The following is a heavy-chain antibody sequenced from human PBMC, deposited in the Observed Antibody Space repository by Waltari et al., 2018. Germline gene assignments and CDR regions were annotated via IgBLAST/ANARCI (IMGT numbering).Heavy chain of an antibody. D-gene: IGHD5-18*01. V-gene: IGHV3-30*02. CDR3: AKGYSYGYFDY. CDR1: GFPFSRYG. Sequence: QVQLVESGGGVVQPGGSLRLSCAASGFPFSRYGMHWVRQAPGKGLEWVAFIRYDGSNKYYADSVKGRFTISRDNSKNTLYLQMNSLRAEDTAVYYCAKGYSYGYFDYWGQGTLVTVSS. CDR2: IRYDGSNK. J-gene: IGHJ4*02.